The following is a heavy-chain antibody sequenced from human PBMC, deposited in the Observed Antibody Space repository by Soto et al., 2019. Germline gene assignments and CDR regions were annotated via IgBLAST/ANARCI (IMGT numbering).Heavy chain of an antibody. CDR3: ARHESGEGVGYYYGMDV. D-gene: IGHD2-15*01. J-gene: IGHJ6*02. V-gene: IGHV5-51*01. CDR1: GYSFTSYW. CDR2: IYPGDSDT. Sequence: GESLKISCKGSGYSFTSYWIGWVRQMPGKGLEWMGIIYPGDSDTRYSPSFQGQVTISADKSISTAYLQWSSLKASDTAMYYCARHESGEGVGYYYGMDVWGQGTTVTVSS.